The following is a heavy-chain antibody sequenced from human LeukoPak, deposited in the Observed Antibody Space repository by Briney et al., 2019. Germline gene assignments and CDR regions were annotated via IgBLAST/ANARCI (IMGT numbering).Heavy chain of an antibody. CDR1: GFTFSNYA. CDR3: AKSPKSYGDYVSSVY. CDR2: ISGSGGST. Sequence: PGGSLRLSCAASGFTFSNYAMSWVRQAPGKGLEWVSAISGSGGSTYYADSVKGRFTISRDNSKNTLYLQMNSLRAEDTAVYYCAKSPKSYGDYVSSVYWGQGTLVTVSS. J-gene: IGHJ4*02. V-gene: IGHV3-23*01. D-gene: IGHD4-17*01.